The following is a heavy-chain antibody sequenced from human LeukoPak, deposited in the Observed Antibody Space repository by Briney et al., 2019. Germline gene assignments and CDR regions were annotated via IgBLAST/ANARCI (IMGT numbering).Heavy chain of an antibody. CDR3: ARGIYGAQDS. Sequence: ESLSLTCNVSDFSISSGYYWAWIRQSPGKGLEWIGSTHPKGTTYYKPSLKSRLTISVDTSKNLLSLKLNSVTATDTAVYFCARGIYGAQDSWGQGTLVTVSS. J-gene: IGHJ4*02. D-gene: IGHD2/OR15-2a*01. CDR1: DFSISSGYY. V-gene: IGHV4-38-2*02. CDR2: THPKGTT.